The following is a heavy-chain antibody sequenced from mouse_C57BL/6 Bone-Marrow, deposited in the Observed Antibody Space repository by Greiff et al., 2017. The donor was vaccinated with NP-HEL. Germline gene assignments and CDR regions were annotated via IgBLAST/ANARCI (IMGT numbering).Heavy chain of an antibody. CDR2: IYPGNGDT. V-gene: IGHV1-12*01. D-gene: IGHD1-1*01. Sequence: QVQLKESGAELVRPGASVKMSCKASGYTFTSYNMHWVKQTPRQGLEWIGAIYPGNGDTSYNQKFKGKATLTVDKSSSTAYMQLISLTSEDSAVYFCASRGPITTVVAPYAMDYWGQGTSVTVSS. J-gene: IGHJ4*01. CDR3: ASRGPITTVVAPYAMDY. CDR1: GYTFTSYN.